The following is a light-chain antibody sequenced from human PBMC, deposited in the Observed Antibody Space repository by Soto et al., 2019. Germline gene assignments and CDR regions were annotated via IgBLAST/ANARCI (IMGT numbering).Light chain of an antibody. CDR1: QSVTSN. CDR3: QQYNKRPLT. CDR2: GAS. V-gene: IGKV3-15*01. Sequence: EIVMTQSPATLSVSPGERATLSCRASQSVTSNLAWYQQKAGQAPRLLIYGASTRATDVPARFSGSGSGTEFTLAISSLQSEDFAVYSCQQYNKRPLTFGGGTNVELK. J-gene: IGKJ4*01.